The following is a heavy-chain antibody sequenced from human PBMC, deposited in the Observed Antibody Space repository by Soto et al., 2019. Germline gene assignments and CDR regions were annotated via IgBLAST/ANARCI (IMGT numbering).Heavy chain of an antibody. CDR3: ARDSGFYDDSGQNHYCGMDV. D-gene: IGHD3-22*01. V-gene: IGHV3-21*02. CDR2: IASGSNSV. Sequence: EVQLVESGGALVKPGGSLTLSCAASGFAFTGYTMNWVRQAPGTGLEWVSSIASGSNSVDYADSLKGRFTVSRDNAKNSLSLHMHSLRVEDTAVYYCARDSGFYDDSGQNHYCGMDVWGQGTTVIVSS. CDR1: GFAFTGYT. J-gene: IGHJ6*02.